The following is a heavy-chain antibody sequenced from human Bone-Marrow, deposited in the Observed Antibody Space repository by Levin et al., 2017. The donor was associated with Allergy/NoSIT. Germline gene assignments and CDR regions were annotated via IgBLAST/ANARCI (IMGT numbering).Heavy chain of an antibody. V-gene: IGHV3-23*01. CDR1: GFTFSSYA. CDR2: ISGSGGST. Sequence: SCAASGFTFSSYAMSWVRQAPGKGLEWVSAISGSGGSTYYADSVKGRFTISRDNSHHTLYLQMNSLRAEDTAVYYCAKGKYSSSSKGVYYGMDVWGQGTTVTVSS. CDR3: AKGKYSSSSKGVYYGMDV. D-gene: IGHD6-6*01. J-gene: IGHJ6*02.